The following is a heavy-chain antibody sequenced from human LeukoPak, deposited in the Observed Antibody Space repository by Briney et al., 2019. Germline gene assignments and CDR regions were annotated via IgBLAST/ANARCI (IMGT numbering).Heavy chain of an antibody. D-gene: IGHD3-10*01. CDR3: ARGPYGSGIYSVY. J-gene: IGHJ4*02. Sequence: PSETLSLTCAVSGGSISSDNWWTWVRQPPGKGLEWIGDIYHSGSTNYNPSLKTRVTISVDKSKNQFSLKLTSVTAADTAVYYCARGPYGSGIYSVYWSQGTLVTVSS. CDR2: IYHSGST. V-gene: IGHV4-4*02. CDR1: GGSISSDNW.